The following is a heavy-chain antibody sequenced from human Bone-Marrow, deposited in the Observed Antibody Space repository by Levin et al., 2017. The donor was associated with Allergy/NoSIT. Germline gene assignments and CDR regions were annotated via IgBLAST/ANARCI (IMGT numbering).Heavy chain of an antibody. J-gene: IGHJ4*02. D-gene: IGHD2-15*01. V-gene: IGHV1-8*01. CDR1: GYTFTSYD. Sequence: EASVKVSCKASGYTFTSYDINWVRQATGQGLEWMGWMNPNSGNTGYAQKFQGRVTMTRNTSISTAYMELSSLRSEDTAVYYCARALPESQEQEFLRLLLRSYYFDYWGQGTLVTVSS. CDR3: ARALPESQEQEFLRLLLRSYYFDY. CDR2: MNPNSGNT.